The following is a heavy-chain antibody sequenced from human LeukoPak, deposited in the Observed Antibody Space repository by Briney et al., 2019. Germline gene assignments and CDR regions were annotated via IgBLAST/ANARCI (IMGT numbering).Heavy chain of an antibody. J-gene: IGHJ4*02. Sequence: AGGSLRLTCAASGFTFSNYAMQWVRQAPGKGLEWVAVIWYDGSNKYYADSVKGRFTISRDNSKNTLSLQMNSLRAEDTAVYYCARDSDDCSSNSYQLDYWGQGTLVTVSS. V-gene: IGHV3-33*01. CDR2: IWYDGSNK. CDR1: GFTFSNYA. CDR3: ARDSDDCSSNSYQLDY. D-gene: IGHD2-2*01.